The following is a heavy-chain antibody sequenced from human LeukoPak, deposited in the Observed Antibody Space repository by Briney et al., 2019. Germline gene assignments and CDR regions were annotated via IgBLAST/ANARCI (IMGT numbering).Heavy chain of an antibody. V-gene: IGHV1-2*02. CDR3: ARAFEQAYYFDY. J-gene: IGHJ4*02. CDR2: INPNSGGT. Sequence: ASVKVFCKASGYTFTGYYMHWVRQAPGQGLEWMGWINPNSGGTNYAQKFQGRITMTRDTSISTAYMELSRLRSDDTAVYYCARAFEQAYYFDYWGQGTLVTVSS. CDR1: GYTFTGYY. D-gene: IGHD3-9*01.